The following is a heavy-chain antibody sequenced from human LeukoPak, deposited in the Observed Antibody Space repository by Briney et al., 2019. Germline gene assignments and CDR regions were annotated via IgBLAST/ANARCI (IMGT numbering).Heavy chain of an antibody. V-gene: IGHV1-69*04. CDR1: GGTFSSYA. Sequence: ASVKVSCKASGGTFSSYAISWVRQAPGQGLEWMGRIIPILGIANYAQKFQGRVTITADKSTSTAYMELSSLRSEDTAVYYCARRDDSSGYYSSIDAFDIWGQGTMVTVSS. CDR3: ARRDDSSGYYSSIDAFDI. J-gene: IGHJ3*02. D-gene: IGHD3-22*01. CDR2: IIPILGIA.